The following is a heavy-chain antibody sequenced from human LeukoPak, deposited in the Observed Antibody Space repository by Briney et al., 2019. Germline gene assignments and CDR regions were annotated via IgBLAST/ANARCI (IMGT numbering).Heavy chain of an antibody. CDR1: GGTFGSYA. D-gene: IGHD3-22*01. V-gene: IGHV1-69*06. CDR3: ARGRYYYDSSGYYQY. CDR2: IIPIFGTA. Sequence: ASVKVSCKASGGTFGSYAISWVRQAPGQGLEWMGGIIPIFGTANYAQKFQGRVTITADKSTSTAYMELSSLRSEDTAVYYCARGRYYYDSSGYYQYWGQGTLVTVSS. J-gene: IGHJ4*02.